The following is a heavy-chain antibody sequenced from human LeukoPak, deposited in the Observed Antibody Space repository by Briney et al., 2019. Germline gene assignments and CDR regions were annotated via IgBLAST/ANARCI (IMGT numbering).Heavy chain of an antibody. Sequence: SVTLSLTCTVSGGSFSSSYWSWIRQPPGKGLEWIAYIYSNGNTNSNPSLKSRVTIAVDTSQSQFSLKLSSVTAADTAVYYCARGLVGLTPHAGVFQIWGQGTKVTVSS. D-gene: IGHD1-26*01. CDR3: ARGLVGLTPHAGVFQI. CDR2: IYSNGNT. CDR1: GGSFSSSY. J-gene: IGHJ3*02. V-gene: IGHV4-59*01.